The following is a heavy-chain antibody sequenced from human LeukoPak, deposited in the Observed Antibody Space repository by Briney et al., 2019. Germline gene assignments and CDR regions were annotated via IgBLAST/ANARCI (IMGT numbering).Heavy chain of an antibody. D-gene: IGHD3-10*01. CDR2: IHSSADNT. Sequence: GGSLRLSRATSGFTFSEYDMNWVRQAPGKGLEWVSSIHSSADNTYYADSVKGRFTISRDNSKNTLFLQMNSLRAEDTALYYCARDDYGSGSWNDYWGQGTLVTVSS. CDR3: ARDDYGSGSWNDY. CDR1: GFTFSEYD. V-gene: IGHV3-23*01. J-gene: IGHJ4*02.